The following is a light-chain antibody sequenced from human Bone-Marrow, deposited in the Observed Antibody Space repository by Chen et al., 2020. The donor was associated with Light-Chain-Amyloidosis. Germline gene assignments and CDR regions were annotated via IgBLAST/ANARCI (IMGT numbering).Light chain of an antibody. J-gene: IGLJ3*02. CDR2: DDS. Sequence: SYVLTQPSSVSVAPGQTVTIPRGGNNIGSTSVHWYQQTPGQAPLLVVYDDSDRPSGIPERLSGSNAGNTATLTISRVEAGDEADYYCQVWDRSSDRPVFGGGTKLTVL. CDR3: QVWDRSSDRPV. CDR1: NIGSTS. V-gene: IGLV3-21*02.